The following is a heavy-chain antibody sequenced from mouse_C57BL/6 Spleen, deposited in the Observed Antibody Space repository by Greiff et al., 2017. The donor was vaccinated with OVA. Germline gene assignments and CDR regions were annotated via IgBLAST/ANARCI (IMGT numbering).Heavy chain of an antibody. D-gene: IGHD2-3*01. J-gene: IGHJ2*01. CDR1: GYSFTGYY. V-gene: IGHV1-42*01. CDR3: ASSHDYFDY. CDR2: INPSTGGT. Sequence: VHVKQSGPELVKPGASVKISCKASGYSFTGYYMNWVKQSPEKSLEWIGEINPSTGGTTYNQKFKAKATLTVDKSSSTAYMQLKSLTSEDSAVYYCASSHDYFDYWGQGTTLTVSS.